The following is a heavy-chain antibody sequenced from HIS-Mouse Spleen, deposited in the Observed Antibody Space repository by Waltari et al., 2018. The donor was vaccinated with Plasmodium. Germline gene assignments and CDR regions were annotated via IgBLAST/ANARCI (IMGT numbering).Heavy chain of an antibody. CDR1: VFTFRSYS. CDR2: ISSSSSYI. CDR3: ARDRSAAALLGY. D-gene: IGHD6-13*01. J-gene: IGHJ4*02. V-gene: IGHV3-21*01. Sequence: EVQLVESGGGLVKPGGSLGLSCDASVFTFRSYSMNWVRQAPGKGLEWVSSISSSSSYIYYADSVKGRFTISRDNAKNSLYLQMNSLRAEDTAVYYCARDRSAAALLGYWGQGTLVTVSS.